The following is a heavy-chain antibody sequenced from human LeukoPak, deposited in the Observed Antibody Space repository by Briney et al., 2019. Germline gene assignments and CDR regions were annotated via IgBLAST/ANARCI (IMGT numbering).Heavy chain of an antibody. CDR2: ISSNGGST. Sequence: GGSLRLSCSASGFTFSSFAMHWVRQAPGKGLEYVSAISSNGGSTYYADSVKGRFTISRDNSKNTLYLQMSSLRAEDTAVYYCVKDSGWRAPTLDYWGQGTLVTVSS. J-gene: IGHJ4*02. CDR1: GFTFSSFA. CDR3: VKDSGWRAPTLDY. D-gene: IGHD6-19*01. V-gene: IGHV3-64D*06.